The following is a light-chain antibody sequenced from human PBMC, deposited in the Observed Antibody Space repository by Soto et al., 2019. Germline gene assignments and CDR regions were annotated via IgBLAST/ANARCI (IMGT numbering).Light chain of an antibody. CDR3: QQYDNWPLT. CDR1: QSVSTN. CDR2: GAS. J-gene: IGKJ4*01. Sequence: EIVMTQSPATLSVSPGESVTLSCRASQSVSTNLAWYQQKPGQAPRLLIYGASTRATGVPARFSGSGSGTEFTLTISSLQSEDFAVYYCQQYDNWPLTFGGGTKVEIK. V-gene: IGKV3-15*01.